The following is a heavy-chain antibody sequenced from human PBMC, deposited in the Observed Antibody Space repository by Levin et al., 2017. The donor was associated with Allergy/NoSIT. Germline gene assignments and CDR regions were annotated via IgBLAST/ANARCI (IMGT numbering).Heavy chain of an antibody. D-gene: IGHD3-10*01. CDR1: GYTFTSYD. CDR3: ARGSGDPSAGDFDY. CDR2: MNPNSGNT. V-gene: IGHV1-8*01. Sequence: GESLKISCKASGYTFTSYDINWVRQATGQGLEWMGWMNPNSGNTGYAQKFQGRVTMTRNTSISTAYMELSSLRSEDTAVYYCARGSGDPSAGDFDYWGQGTLVTVSS. J-gene: IGHJ4*02.